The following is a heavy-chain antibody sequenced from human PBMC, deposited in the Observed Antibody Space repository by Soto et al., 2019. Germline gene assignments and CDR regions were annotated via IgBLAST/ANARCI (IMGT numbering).Heavy chain of an antibody. V-gene: IGHV3-23*01. D-gene: IGHD1-26*01. CDR3: TTHEEGAPWAGGFDS. Sequence: VGSLRLSCAASGFRFRTRAMSWVRQAPGKGLEWVASIRPGGDSTYYADSVKGRFAVSRDNSNVTLYLQMDSLRVEDTAIYYCTTHEEGAPWAGGFDSWGQGTLVTVSS. CDR2: IRPGGDST. CDR1: GFRFRTRA. J-gene: IGHJ5*01.